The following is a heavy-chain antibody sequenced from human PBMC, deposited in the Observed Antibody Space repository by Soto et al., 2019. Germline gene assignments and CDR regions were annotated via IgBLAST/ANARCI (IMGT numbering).Heavy chain of an antibody. J-gene: IGHJ4*02. V-gene: IGHV4-61*01. CDR1: GGSISSNIYY. D-gene: IGHD2-21*01. CDR2: IYYSGST. Sequence: LSLTCTVSGGSISSNIYYWSWIRQPPGKGLEWIGYIYYSGSTNYNPSLKSRVTISVDTSKNQFSLKLSSVAAADTAVYYCARDNYGGFDYWGQGTLVTVSS. CDR3: ARDNYGGFDY.